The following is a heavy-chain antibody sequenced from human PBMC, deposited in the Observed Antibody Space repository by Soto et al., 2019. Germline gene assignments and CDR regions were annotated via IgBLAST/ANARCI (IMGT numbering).Heavy chain of an antibody. D-gene: IGHD2-2*01. CDR2: IIPIFGTA. V-gene: IGHV1-69*12. J-gene: IGHJ6*02. CDR1: GGTFSSYA. Sequence: QVQLVQSGAEVKKPGSSVKVSCKASGGTFSSYAISWVRQAPGQGLEWMGGIIPIFGTANYAQKFQGRVTTTADESTRTAYMELSSLRYENTAVYYCARNVPAARYYYGMDVWGQGTTVTVSS. CDR3: ARNVPAARYYYGMDV.